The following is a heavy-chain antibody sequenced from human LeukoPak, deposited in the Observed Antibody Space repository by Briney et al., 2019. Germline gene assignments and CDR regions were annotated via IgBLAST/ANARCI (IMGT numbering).Heavy chain of an antibody. Sequence: ASVKVSCKVSGYILSESSMHWVRQAPGKRFEWVGGFDPEDGETIYAQKFQGRVTMTEDTSTDTAYMELSSLRSEDTAVYYCAREVYYPKSGWFDPWGQGTLVTVSS. CDR3: AREVYYPKSGWFDP. CDR2: FDPEDGET. CDR1: GYILSESS. V-gene: IGHV1-24*01. D-gene: IGHD3-22*01. J-gene: IGHJ5*02.